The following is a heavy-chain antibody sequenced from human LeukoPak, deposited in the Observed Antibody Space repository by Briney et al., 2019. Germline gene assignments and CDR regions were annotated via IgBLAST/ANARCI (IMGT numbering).Heavy chain of an antibody. J-gene: IGHJ4*02. Sequence: GASVKVSCKASGYTFTSYGISWVRQAPGQGLEWMGWISAYNGNTNYAQKLQGRVTMTTDTSTSTAYMELRSLRSDDTAVYYCARRVERGIYYDSSAIQDYWGQGTLVTVSS. CDR1: GYTFTSYG. D-gene: IGHD3-22*01. CDR3: ARRVERGIYYDSSAIQDY. CDR2: ISAYNGNT. V-gene: IGHV1-18*01.